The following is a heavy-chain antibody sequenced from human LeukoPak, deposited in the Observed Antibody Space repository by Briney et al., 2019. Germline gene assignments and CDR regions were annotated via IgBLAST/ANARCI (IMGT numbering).Heavy chain of an antibody. CDR1: GFTFSSYA. D-gene: IGHD3-22*01. J-gene: IGHJ3*02. Sequence: GGSLRLSCAASGFTFSSYAMSWVRQAPGKGLEWVSAICGSGGSTYYADSVKGRFTISRDNSKNTLYLQMNSLRAEDTAVYYCAKDHLYYYDSSGYYYDAFDIWGQGTMVTVSS. CDR3: AKDHLYYYDSSGYYYDAFDI. V-gene: IGHV3-23*01. CDR2: ICGSGGST.